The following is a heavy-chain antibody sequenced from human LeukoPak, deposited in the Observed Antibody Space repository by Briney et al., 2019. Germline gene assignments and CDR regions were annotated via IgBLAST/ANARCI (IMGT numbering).Heavy chain of an antibody. CDR3: ARAREESWFDP. Sequence: ASVKVSCKASGYTFTSYYTHWVRQAPGQGLEWMGIINPSGGSTSYAQKFQGRVTMARDTSTSTAYMELSSLRSEDTAVYYCARAREESWFDPWGQGTLVTVSS. J-gene: IGHJ5*02. V-gene: IGHV1-46*01. CDR1: GYTFTSYY. D-gene: IGHD5-24*01. CDR2: INPSGGST.